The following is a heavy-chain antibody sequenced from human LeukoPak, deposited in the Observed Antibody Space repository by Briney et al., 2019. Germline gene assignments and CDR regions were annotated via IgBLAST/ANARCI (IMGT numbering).Heavy chain of an antibody. D-gene: IGHD2-15*01. CDR1: GGSFSSSTYY. CDR2: TYYSGSA. V-gene: IGHV4-39*01. CDR3: ARLATGYCSGDNCYSDHYYSYMDV. J-gene: IGHJ6*03. Sequence: PSETLSLTCTVSGGSFSSSTYYWGWIRQPPGKGLEWIGTTYYSGSAYYNPSLKSRVTISVDTSKNRFSLKLTSVTAADTAVYFCARLATGYCSGDNCYSDHYYSYMDVWGKGTTVTVSS.